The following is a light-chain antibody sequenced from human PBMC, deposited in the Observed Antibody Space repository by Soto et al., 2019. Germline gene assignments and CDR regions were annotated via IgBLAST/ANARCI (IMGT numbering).Light chain of an antibody. CDR3: SSYTSTSTS. V-gene: IGLV2-14*03. Sequence: QSVLTQPASVSGSPGQSITISCAGTSSDVGGYNYVSWYQQHPGKAPKLMIYDVSNRPSGVSNRFSGSTSSNTASPTISGLKAEDAADYYCSSYTSTSTSFGRGTKVTVL. CDR2: DVS. CDR1: SSDVGGYNY. J-gene: IGLJ2*01.